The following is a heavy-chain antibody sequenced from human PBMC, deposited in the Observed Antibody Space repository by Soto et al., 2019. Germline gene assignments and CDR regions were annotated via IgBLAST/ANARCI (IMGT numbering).Heavy chain of an antibody. Sequence: GASVKVSCKASGGTFSSYAISWVRQAPGQGLEWMGGIIPIFGTASYAQKFQGRVTITADESTSTAYMELSSLRSEDTAVYYCASKGHDIVATVGAFDIWGQGTMVTVS. CDR2: IIPIFGTA. V-gene: IGHV1-69*13. D-gene: IGHD5-12*01. CDR3: ASKGHDIVATVGAFDI. CDR1: GGTFSSYA. J-gene: IGHJ3*02.